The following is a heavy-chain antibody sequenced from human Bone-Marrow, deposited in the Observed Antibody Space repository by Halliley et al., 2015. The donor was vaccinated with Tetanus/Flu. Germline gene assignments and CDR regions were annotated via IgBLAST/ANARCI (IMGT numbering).Heavy chain of an antibody. CDR3: FFSGGN. D-gene: IGHD5-12*01. CDR2: IHYTGTA. J-gene: IGHJ4*02. V-gene: IGHV4-59*01. Sequence: PPGKGLEWIGNIHYTGTANYNPSLKSRVTISIDTSKNQFSLKLTSVTVADTAVYYCFFSGGNWGQGTLVSVSS.